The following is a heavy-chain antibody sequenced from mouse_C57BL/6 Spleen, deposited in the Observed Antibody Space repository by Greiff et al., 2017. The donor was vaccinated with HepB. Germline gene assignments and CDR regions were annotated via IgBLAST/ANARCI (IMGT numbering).Heavy chain of an antibody. CDR2: FHPYNDDT. CDR3: ARTGTGYAMDY. J-gene: IGHJ4*01. CDR1: GYTFTTYP. V-gene: IGHV1-47*01. D-gene: IGHD4-1*01. Sequence: QVQLQQSGAELVKPGASVKMSCTASGYTFTTYPIEWMKQNHGKSLEWIGNFHPYNDDTKYNEKFKGKDTLTVEKSTSTVYLELSRLTSEDSAVYYCARTGTGYAMDYWGQGTSVTVSS.